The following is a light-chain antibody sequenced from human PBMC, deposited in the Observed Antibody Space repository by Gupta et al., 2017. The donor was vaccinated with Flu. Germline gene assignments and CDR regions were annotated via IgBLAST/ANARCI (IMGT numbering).Light chain of an antibody. CDR1: SSNIGAYNF. V-gene: IGLV2-14*01. Sequence: QSALTQPASVSGSPGQSITISCTGTSSNIGAYNFVSWYQQPPGKAPQLIIYGVTNRPSGVSHRFSGSKSDNTASLTISGLRTEDEADYYCSSYTTSSSVVFGAGTKLTVL. CDR2: GVT. J-gene: IGLJ2*01. CDR3: SSYTTSSSVV.